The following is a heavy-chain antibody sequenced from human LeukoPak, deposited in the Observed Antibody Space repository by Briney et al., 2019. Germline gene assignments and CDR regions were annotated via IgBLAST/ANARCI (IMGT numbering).Heavy chain of an antibody. D-gene: IGHD3-16*02. Sequence: PGGSLRLSCAASGFTFSSYWMHWVRQAPGKGLVWVSRINSDGSSTSYADSVKGRFTISRDNAKNTLYLQMKSLRAEDTAVYFCAREGTTYHDYGWGSYRDSSAFDIWGQGTMVTVSS. V-gene: IGHV3-74*01. CDR3: AREGTTYHDYGWGSYRDSSAFDI. CDR1: GFTFSSYW. CDR2: INSDGSST. J-gene: IGHJ3*02.